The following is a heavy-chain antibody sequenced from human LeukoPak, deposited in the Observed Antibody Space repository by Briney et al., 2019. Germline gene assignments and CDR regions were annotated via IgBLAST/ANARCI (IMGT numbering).Heavy chain of an antibody. V-gene: IGHV3-30*02. Sequence: GGSLRLSCAASGFTFNNYGLHWVRQAPGKGLEWVAVIWYGGSNKYYADSVKGRFTISRDNSKNTLYLRMNSLRVEDTAVYYCAKDGLNSSRRVDYMDVWGKGTTVTVSS. J-gene: IGHJ6*03. D-gene: IGHD6-13*01. CDR1: GFTFNNYG. CDR2: IWYGGSNK. CDR3: AKDGLNSSRRVDYMDV.